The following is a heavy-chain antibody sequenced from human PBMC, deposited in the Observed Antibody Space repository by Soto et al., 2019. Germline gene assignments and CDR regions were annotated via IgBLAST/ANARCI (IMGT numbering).Heavy chain of an antibody. CDR3: ASWGQNWNDPISDY. V-gene: IGHV3-11*01. D-gene: IGHD1-1*01. Sequence: LSCSASGFPSSDYYISWIRQARGMGLEWVLNISSSGSTIDYADYVKGRFTISRDNAKNSLYLQMNSLRAEDTDVYYSASWGQNWNDPISDYWGQGTLVTVSS. J-gene: IGHJ4*02. CDR1: GFPSSDYY. CDR2: ISSSGSTI.